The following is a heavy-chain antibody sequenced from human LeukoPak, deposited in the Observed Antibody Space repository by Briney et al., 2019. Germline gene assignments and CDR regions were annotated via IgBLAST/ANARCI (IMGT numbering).Heavy chain of an antibody. Sequence: EASVKVSCKASGYTLTRYAMHWVRQAPGQRLEWMGWINAGNGNTKYSQEFQGRVTITRDTSASTAYMELSSLRSEDMAVYYCAGAGSVAGPFDYWGQGTLVTVSS. CDR2: INAGNGNT. CDR1: GYTLTRYA. V-gene: IGHV1-3*03. D-gene: IGHD6-19*01. J-gene: IGHJ4*02. CDR3: AGAGSVAGPFDY.